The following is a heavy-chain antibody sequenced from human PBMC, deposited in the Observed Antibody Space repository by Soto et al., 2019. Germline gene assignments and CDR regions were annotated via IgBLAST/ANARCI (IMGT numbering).Heavy chain of an antibody. Sequence: ASVKVSCKASGYTFTSYGISWVRQAPGQGLEWMGWISAYNGNTNYAQKLQGRVTMTTDTSTSTAYMELRSLRSDDTAVYYCARDLYRVDYDILTGYGNDYGMDVWGQGTTVTVSS. V-gene: IGHV1-18*01. CDR2: ISAYNGNT. J-gene: IGHJ6*02. D-gene: IGHD3-9*01. CDR1: GYTFTSYG. CDR3: ARDLYRVDYDILTGYGNDYGMDV.